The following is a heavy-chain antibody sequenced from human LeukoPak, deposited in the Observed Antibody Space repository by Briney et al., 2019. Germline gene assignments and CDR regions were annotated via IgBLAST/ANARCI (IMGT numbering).Heavy chain of an antibody. Sequence: ASVKVSCKASGFTFTISAMQWVRQARGQRLEWIGWIVVGSGNTNYAQKFQERVTITRDMSTSTAYMELSRLRSEDTAVYYCAAGWVCSGGSCYYYFDYWGQGTLVTVSS. CDR3: AAGWVCSGGSCYYYFDY. J-gene: IGHJ4*02. D-gene: IGHD2-15*01. V-gene: IGHV1-58*02. CDR2: IVVGSGNT. CDR1: GFTFTISA.